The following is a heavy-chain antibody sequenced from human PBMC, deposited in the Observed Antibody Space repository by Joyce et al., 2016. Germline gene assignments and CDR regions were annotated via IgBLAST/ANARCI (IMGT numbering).Heavy chain of an antibody. D-gene: IGHD3-3*01. J-gene: IGHJ4*02. V-gene: IGHV4-39*01. CDR3: ARQGWYYD. CDR1: GASISTNDFN. Sequence: QLQLQESGPGLVKPSDTLSLICTVSGASISTNDFNWGWIRQPPGKGLEGIASIYYTGIPYYTPSLKDRVTISVETSKNRFSLRLASVTAADTAVYYCARQGWYYDWGRGTLVTVSS. CDR2: IYYTGIP.